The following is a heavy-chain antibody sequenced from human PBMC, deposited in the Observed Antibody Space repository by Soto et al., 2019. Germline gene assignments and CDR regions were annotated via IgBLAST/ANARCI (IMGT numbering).Heavy chain of an antibody. V-gene: IGHV4-59*08. CDR2: IYYSGST. CDR3: ARHRGPTGPNY. CDR1: GGSISSYY. D-gene: IGHD3-10*01. Sequence: ASETLSLTCTVSGGSISSYYWSWIRQPPGKGLEWIGYIYYSGSTNYNPSLKSRVTISVDTSKNQLSLNLRSVTAADTAVYYCARHRGPTGPNYWGQGTLVTVSS. J-gene: IGHJ4*02.